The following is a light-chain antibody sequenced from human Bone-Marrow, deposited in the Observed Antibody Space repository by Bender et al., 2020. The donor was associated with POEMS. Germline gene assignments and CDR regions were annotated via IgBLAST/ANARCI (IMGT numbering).Light chain of an antibody. CDR3: SAHGGSDNFVV. CDR1: NNDVGGYDY. Sequence: QSALTQPASVSGSPGQSITISCTGTNNDVGGYDYVSWYQQHPGKAPQLIIYKVNKRPSGVPDRFSGSKSGNTASLTVTGLQAEDEADYFCSAHGGSDNFVVFGGGTKLTVL. J-gene: IGLJ2*01. V-gene: IGLV2-8*01. CDR2: KVN.